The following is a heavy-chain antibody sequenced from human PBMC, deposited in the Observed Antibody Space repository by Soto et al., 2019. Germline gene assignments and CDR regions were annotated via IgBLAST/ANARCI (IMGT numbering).Heavy chain of an antibody. Sequence: SETLSLTCAVYGGSFSGYYWSWIRQPPGKGLEWLGEINHSGSTNYNPSLKSRVTISVDTSKNQFSLKLSPVTAADTAVYYCARFPLRDFWSGYYTRAAFDIWGQGTMVTVSS. CDR3: ARFPLRDFWSGYYTRAAFDI. D-gene: IGHD3-3*01. CDR2: INHSGST. CDR1: GGSFSGYY. J-gene: IGHJ3*02. V-gene: IGHV4-34*01.